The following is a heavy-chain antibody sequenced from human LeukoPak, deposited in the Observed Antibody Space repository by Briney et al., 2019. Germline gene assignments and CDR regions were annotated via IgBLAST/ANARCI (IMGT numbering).Heavy chain of an antibody. D-gene: IGHD2-2*01. CDR1: GFTFSDYY. CDR3: ARDYDCSSTSCPYFDY. CDR2: ISSSGSTI. J-gene: IGHJ4*02. Sequence: GGSLRLSCAASGFTFSDYYMSWIRQAPGKGLEWVSYISSSGSTIYYADSVKGRFTISRDNAKNSLYLQMNSLRAEDTAVYYCARDYDCSSTSCPYFDYWGQGTLVTVSS. V-gene: IGHV3-11*01.